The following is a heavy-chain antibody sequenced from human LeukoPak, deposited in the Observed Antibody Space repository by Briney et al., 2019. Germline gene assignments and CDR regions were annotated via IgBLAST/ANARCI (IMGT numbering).Heavy chain of an antibody. CDR2: INQDGSEK. CDR3: AAKDGYSFDY. CDR1: GFTFRSYW. J-gene: IGHJ4*02. V-gene: IGHV3-7*01. Sequence: GGSLRLSCIASGFTFRSYWMHWVRQAPGKGLEWVANINQDGSEKHYVDSVKGRFTISRDNAKNSLFLQMNSLRADDTAVYHCAAKDGYSFDYWGQGTLVTVSS. D-gene: IGHD4-11*01.